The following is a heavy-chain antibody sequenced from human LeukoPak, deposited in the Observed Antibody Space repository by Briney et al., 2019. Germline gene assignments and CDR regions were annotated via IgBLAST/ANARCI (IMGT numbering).Heavy chain of an antibody. CDR3: ARGGLRYFDLDV. D-gene: IGHD3-9*01. J-gene: IGHJ6*02. CDR1: GFTFSSYS. CDR2: ISSSSSYI. Sequence: SGGSLRLSCAASGFTFSSYSMTWVRQAPGKGLEWVSSISSSSSYIYYADSVKGRFTIPRDNAKNSLYLQMNSLRAEDTAVYYCARGGLRYFDLDVWGQGTTVTVSS. V-gene: IGHV3-21*01.